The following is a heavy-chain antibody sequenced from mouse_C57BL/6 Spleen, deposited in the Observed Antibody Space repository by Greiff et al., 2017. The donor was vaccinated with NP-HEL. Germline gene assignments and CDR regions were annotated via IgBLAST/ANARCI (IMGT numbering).Heavy chain of an antibody. CDR3: ARCYYDYDEGFAY. CDR2: ISGGGGNT. J-gene: IGHJ3*01. Sequence: EVKVVESGGGLVKPGGSLKLSCAASGFTFSSYTMSWVRQTPEKRLEWVATISGGGGNTYYPDSVKGRFTISRDNAKNTLYLQMSSLRSEDTALYYCARCYYDYDEGFAYWGQGTLVTVSA. D-gene: IGHD2-4*01. V-gene: IGHV5-9*01. CDR1: GFTFSSYT.